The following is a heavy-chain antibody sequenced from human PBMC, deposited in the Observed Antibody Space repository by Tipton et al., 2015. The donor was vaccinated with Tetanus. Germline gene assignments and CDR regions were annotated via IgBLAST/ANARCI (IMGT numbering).Heavy chain of an antibody. CDR1: GFSFGDYV. Sequence: SLRLSCTASGFSFGDYVMTWFRQAPGKGLKWVGFIRSKAYGGTTKYAASVKGRFTISRDDSKSIAYLQMNSLKTEDTVVYYYTRTTETPNWFDPWGRGTLVTVSS. D-gene: IGHD4-11*01. V-gene: IGHV3-49*03. CDR2: IRSKAYGGTT. CDR3: TRTTETPNWFDP. J-gene: IGHJ5*02.